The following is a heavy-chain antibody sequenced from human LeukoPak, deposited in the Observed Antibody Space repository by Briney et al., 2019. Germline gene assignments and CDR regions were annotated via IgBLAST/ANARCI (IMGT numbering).Heavy chain of an antibody. CDR2: ISAYNGNT. J-gene: IGHJ4*02. D-gene: IGHD6-19*01. Sequence: GASVKVSCKASGYTFTSYGISWVRQAPGQGLEWMGWISAYNGNTNYAQKLQGRVTMTTDTSTSTAYMELRSLRSVDTAVYYCARSPNIAVAGDFDYWGQGTLVTVSS. V-gene: IGHV1-18*01. CDR1: GYTFTSYG. CDR3: ARSPNIAVAGDFDY.